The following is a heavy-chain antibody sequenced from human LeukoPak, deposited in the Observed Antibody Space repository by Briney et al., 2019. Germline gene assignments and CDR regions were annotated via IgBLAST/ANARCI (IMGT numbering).Heavy chain of an antibody. V-gene: IGHV1-24*01. CDR1: GYTLTELS. Sequence: ASVKVSCKVSGYTLTELSMHWVRRAPGKGLEWMGGFDPEDGETIYAQKFQGRVTMTEDTSTDTAYMELSSLRSEDTAVYYCASTIGYCSSTSCSFPGYWGQGTLVTVSS. CDR3: ASTIGYCSSTSCSFPGY. J-gene: IGHJ4*02. D-gene: IGHD2-2*01. CDR2: FDPEDGET.